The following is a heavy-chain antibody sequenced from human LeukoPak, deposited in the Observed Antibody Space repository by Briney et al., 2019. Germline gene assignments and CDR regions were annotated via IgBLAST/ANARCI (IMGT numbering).Heavy chain of an antibody. CDR2: IYTSGST. J-gene: IGHJ4*02. Sequence: SETLSLTRTVSGGSISSGSYYWSWIRQPAGKGLEWIGRIYTSGSTNYNPSLKSRVTISVDTSKNQFSLKLSSVTAADTAVYYCARQYSYGYGVDYWGQGTLVTVSS. V-gene: IGHV4-61*02. CDR3: ARQYSYGYGVDY. D-gene: IGHD5-18*01. CDR1: GGSISSGSYY.